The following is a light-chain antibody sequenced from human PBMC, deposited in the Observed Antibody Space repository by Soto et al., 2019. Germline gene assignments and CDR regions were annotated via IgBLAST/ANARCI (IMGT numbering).Light chain of an antibody. CDR3: SSHAGGGKFV. V-gene: IGLV2-8*01. CDR1: SSDVGAYNY. J-gene: IGLJ1*01. Sequence: QSALTQPPSASGSPGQSVTISCTGTSSDVGAYNYVSWYRQYPGTPPQLVISEVTKRPSGVPDRFSGSKSANTASLTVSGLQAEDEADYYCSSHAGGGKFVFGTGTKLTVL. CDR2: EVT.